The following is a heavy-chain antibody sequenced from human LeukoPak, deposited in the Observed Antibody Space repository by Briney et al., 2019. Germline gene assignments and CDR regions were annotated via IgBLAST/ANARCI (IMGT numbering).Heavy chain of an antibody. CDR3: AGGQGWHFDL. V-gene: IGHV3-7*01. J-gene: IGHJ2*01. CDR2: IRQDGSEK. Sequence: GLEWVADIRQDGSEKHYVPSVKGRFTISRDSTSLFLQMNSLRAEDTAIYYCAGGQGWHFDLWGRGTLITVSS. D-gene: IGHD2-15*01.